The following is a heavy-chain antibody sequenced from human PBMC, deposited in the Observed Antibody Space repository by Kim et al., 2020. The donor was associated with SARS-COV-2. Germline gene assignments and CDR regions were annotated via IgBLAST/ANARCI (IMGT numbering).Heavy chain of an antibody. CDR2: ISGSGGTT. D-gene: IGHD5-12*01. V-gene: IGHV3-23*01. CDR3: AKSLKMATNPYYFDY. Sequence: GGSLRLSCAASGFTFSSYAMSWVRQAPGKGLDWVSGISGSGGTTYYADSVKGRFTISRDNSKNTLYLQMNSLRAEDTAVYYCAKSLKMATNPYYFDYWGQGTLVTVSS. J-gene: IGHJ4*02. CDR1: GFTFSSYA.